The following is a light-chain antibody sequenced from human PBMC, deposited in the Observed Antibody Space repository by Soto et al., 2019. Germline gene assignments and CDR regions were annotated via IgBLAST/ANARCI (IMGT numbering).Light chain of an antibody. CDR1: QSLLYSSKNKNY. J-gene: IGKJ4*01. V-gene: IGKV4-1*01. CDR3: QQYHTYSL. Sequence: DIVMTQSPDSLAVSLGERAVINCKTSQSLLYSSKNKNYLAWYQQKPGQPPKLLIYWASTRESGVPDRFSGSGSGTDFTLTLSSLQPDDFATYYCQQYHTYSLFGGGTKVEI. CDR2: WAS.